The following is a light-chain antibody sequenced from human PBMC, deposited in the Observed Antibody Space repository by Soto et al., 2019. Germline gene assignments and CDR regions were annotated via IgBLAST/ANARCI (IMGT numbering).Light chain of an antibody. CDR1: QSVSSSY. CDR3: QQYGSSPET. J-gene: IGKJ2*01. Sequence: EIVLTQSPGTLSLSPGERATLSCRASQSVSSSYLAWYQQGPGQAPRLLIYGASSRATGIPVRFSGSGSGTDFTLTISRLEPEDFAVYYCQQYGSSPETFGQGTKLEIK. CDR2: GAS. V-gene: IGKV3-20*01.